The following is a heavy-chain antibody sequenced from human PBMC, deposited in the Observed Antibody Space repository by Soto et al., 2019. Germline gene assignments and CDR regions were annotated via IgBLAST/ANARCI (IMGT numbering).Heavy chain of an antibody. D-gene: IGHD6-13*01. CDR2: INPNSGGT. Sequence: ASVKVSCKASGGTFSSYAISWVRQAPGQGLEWMGWINPNSGGTNYAQKFQGRVTMTRDTSISTAYMELSRLRSDDTAVYYRARETAGSALLYTNLWGQGTLATVSS. CDR1: GGTFSSYA. CDR3: ARETAGSALLYTNL. V-gene: IGHV1-2*02. J-gene: IGHJ4*02.